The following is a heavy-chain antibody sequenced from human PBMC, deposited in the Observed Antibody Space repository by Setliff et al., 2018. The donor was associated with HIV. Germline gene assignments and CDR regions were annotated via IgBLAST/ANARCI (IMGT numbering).Heavy chain of an antibody. CDR2: IYYSGST. V-gene: IGHV4-31*03. CDR1: GGSISSSVYY. CDR3: ASMYSNHGRYYYYYMDV. Sequence: SETLSLTCTVSGGSISSSVYYWSWIRQHPGKGLEWIGYIYYSGSTYYNPSLKSRLTRSVDTSKNQFSLRLSSVTAADTAVYYCASMYSNHGRYYYYYMDVWGKGATVTVSS. J-gene: IGHJ6*03. D-gene: IGHD4-4*01.